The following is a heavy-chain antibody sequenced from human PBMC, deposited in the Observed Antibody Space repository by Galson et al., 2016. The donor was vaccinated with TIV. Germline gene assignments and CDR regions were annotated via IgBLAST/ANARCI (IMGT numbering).Heavy chain of an antibody. Sequence: SVKVSCKASGGTFSSHCISWVRQAPGQGLEWMGGIIPMFATANYAQKFQGRVTITADESTSTAYMELSSLRSEDTAVYYCARGERRQYWSVGGAWGQGTLVTVSS. CDR3: ARGERRQYWSVGGA. CDR1: GGTFSSHC. V-gene: IGHV1-69*13. J-gene: IGHJ5*02. CDR2: IIPMFATA. D-gene: IGHD3-16*01.